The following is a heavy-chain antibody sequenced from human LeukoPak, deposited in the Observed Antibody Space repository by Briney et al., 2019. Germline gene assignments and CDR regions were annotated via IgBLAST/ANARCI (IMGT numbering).Heavy chain of an antibody. CDR2: ISSSSRNI. D-gene: IGHD3-16*02. CDR1: GFTFSSYS. CDR3: ARESGGDYVWGSYRYYYYYYMDV. V-gene: IGHV3-21*01. J-gene: IGHJ6*03. Sequence: PGGSLRLSCAASGFTFSSYSMNWVRQAPGKGLEWVSSISSSSRNIYYADSVKGRFTISRDNAKTSLYLQMNSLRAEDTAVYYCARESGGDYVWGSYRYYYYYYMDVWGKGTTVTISS.